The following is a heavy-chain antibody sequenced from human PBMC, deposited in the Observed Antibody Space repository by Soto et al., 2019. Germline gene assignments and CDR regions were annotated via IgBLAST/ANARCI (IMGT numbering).Heavy chain of an antibody. CDR1: GFTFSSNA. CDR3: AKIHITSENFDY. CDR2: IGNSGGLT. V-gene: IGHV3-23*01. D-gene: IGHD2-21*01. Sequence: PGGSLRLSCTASGFTFSSNAMGWVRQAPGKGLEWVSSIGNSGGLTVYADSVKGRFTISRDNSRNTLFLQMNSLRAEDTAVYYCAKIHITSENFDYWGQGTLVTVSS. J-gene: IGHJ4*02.